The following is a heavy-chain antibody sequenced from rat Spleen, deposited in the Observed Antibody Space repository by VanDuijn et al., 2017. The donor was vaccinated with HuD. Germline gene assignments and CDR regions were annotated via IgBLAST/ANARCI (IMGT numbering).Heavy chain of an antibody. CDR1: GFTFSDYY. V-gene: IGHV5-29*01. Sequence: EVQQVESDGGLVQPGRSLKLSCAASGFTFSDYYMAWVRQAPTKGLEWVATISYDGSSTYYRDSVKGRFTTSRDNAKTTLYLQMDSLRSEDTATYYCARVLTMGHYEDCWGQGVMVTVSS. CDR2: ISYDGSST. J-gene: IGHJ2*01. CDR3: ARVLTMGHYEDC. D-gene: IGHD1-7*01.